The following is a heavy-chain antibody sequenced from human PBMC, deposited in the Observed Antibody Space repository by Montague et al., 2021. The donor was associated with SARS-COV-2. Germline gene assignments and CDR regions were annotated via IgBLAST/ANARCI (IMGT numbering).Heavy chain of an antibody. CDR3: ARRSYCSSSSCYNGGFDN. J-gene: IGHJ3*02. V-gene: IGHV4-39*01. CDR2: VFYRGNT. CDR1: GGSIGTGYYF. D-gene: IGHD2-2*01. Sequence: SETLFLTCTVSGGSIGTGYYFWSWIRQSPGKGLEWLGTVFYRGNTYYNPSLKSRVTISVDTSTNQFSLKLTSVTAAETAIYFCARRSYCSSSSCYNGGFDNWGQGAVVTVSS.